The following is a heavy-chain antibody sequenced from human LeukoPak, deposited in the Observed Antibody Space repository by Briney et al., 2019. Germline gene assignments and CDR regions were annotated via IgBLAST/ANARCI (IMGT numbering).Heavy chain of an antibody. CDR3: TKYYYDTSGYSNWFDP. D-gene: IGHD3-22*01. CDR2: VHYSGST. V-gene: IGHV4-31*03. CDR1: GGSVSSGTYY. Sequence: SETLSLTCTVSGGSVSSGTYYWSWIRQHPGKGLEWIGYVHYSGSTYYNPSLKSRVTISVDTSKNQFSLRLSSVTASDTAVYYCTKYYYDTSGYSNWFDPWGQGTLVTVSS. J-gene: IGHJ5*02.